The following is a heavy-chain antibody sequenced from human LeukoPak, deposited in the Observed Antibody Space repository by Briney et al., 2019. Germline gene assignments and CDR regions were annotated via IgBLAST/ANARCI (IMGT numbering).Heavy chain of an antibody. V-gene: IGHV1-18*01. CDR3: ARRKLVDGNYGMDV. CDR1: GYTFTSYG. D-gene: IGHD6-13*01. J-gene: IGHJ6*02. Sequence: GASVKVSCKASGYTFTSYGISWVRQAPGQGLEWMGWISAYNGNTNYAQKFQGRVTITADESTSTAYMELSSLRSEDTAVYYCARRKLVDGNYGMDVWGQGTTVTVSS. CDR2: ISAYNGNT.